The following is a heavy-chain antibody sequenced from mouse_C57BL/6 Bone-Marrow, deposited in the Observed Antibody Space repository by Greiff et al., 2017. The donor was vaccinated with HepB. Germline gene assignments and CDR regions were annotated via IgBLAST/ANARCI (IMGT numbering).Heavy chain of an antibody. V-gene: IGHV3-6*01. CDR1: GYSITSGYY. CDR2: ISYDGSN. CDR3: AREGYYGRDWYFDV. D-gene: IGHD1-1*01. J-gene: IGHJ1*03. Sequence: EVQLQESGPGLVKPSQSLSLTCSVTGYSITSGYYWNWIRQFPGNKLEWMGYISYDGSNNYNPSLKNRISITRDTSKNQFFLKLHSVTTEDTATYYCAREGYYGRDWYFDVWGTGTTVTVSS.